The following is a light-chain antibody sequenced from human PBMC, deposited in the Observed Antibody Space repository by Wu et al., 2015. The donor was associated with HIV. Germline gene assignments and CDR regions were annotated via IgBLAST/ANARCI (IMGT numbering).Light chain of an antibody. CDR1: QGISSA. CDR2: DVS. CDR3: QQYIGFPT. Sequence: AIQLTQSPPSLSASVGDRVTITCRASQGISSALAWYQQKPGKPPKVLIYDVSSLESGVPSRFSGSGSGTDFTLTISSLQPADFATYYCQQYIGFPTFGAGTKGGGQT. J-gene: IGKJ4*01. V-gene: IGKV1-13*02.